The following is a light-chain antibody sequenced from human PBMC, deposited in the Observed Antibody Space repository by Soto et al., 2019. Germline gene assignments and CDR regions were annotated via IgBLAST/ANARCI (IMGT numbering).Light chain of an antibody. Sequence: EIVMTQSPATLPMSPGERASLSCRASQTISFNLAWYQRKPGQAPRLLIFGASTRATGVPDRFSGSGSGTDFTLTISGLEPEDFAVYYCQQRTNRPPITFGQGTRLEIK. CDR3: QQRTNRPPIT. V-gene: IGKV3-11*01. CDR2: GAS. CDR1: QTISFN. J-gene: IGKJ5*01.